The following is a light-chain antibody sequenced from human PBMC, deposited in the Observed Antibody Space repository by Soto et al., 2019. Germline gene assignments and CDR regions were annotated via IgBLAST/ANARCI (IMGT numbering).Light chain of an antibody. CDR1: TSDVGGYDY. J-gene: IGLJ3*02. V-gene: IGLV2-14*01. Sequence: QSALTQPASVSGSPGQSITISCTGTTSDVGGYDYVSWYQQHPGKAPKLMIYEVRDRPSGVSDRFSGSKSGNTASLTISGLQAEDEADYHCTSYSSSSTPGVFGGGTKVTVL. CDR3: TSYSSSSTPGV. CDR2: EVR.